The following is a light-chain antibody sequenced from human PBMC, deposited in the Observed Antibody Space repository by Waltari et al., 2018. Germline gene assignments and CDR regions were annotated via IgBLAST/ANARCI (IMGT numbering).Light chain of an antibody. CDR2: EVN. CDR3: CSYAGVNTFL. Sequence: QSALTQPAPATGSPGQSITISCTGTSSDVGYYNIVLWYQQHPGTAPKLIIAEVNKRPLGISSRFSGSKSGNTASLTISGLQPEDEAEYYCCSYAGVNTFLFGGGTKVTVL. V-gene: IGLV2-23*02. J-gene: IGLJ2*01. CDR1: SSDVGYYNI.